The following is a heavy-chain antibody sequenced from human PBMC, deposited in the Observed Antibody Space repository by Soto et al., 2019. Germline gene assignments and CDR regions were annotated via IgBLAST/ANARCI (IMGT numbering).Heavy chain of an antibody. J-gene: IGHJ4*02. CDR2: ISGSGGST. V-gene: IGHV3-23*01. CDR1: GFTFSSFA. CDR3: ARGSSAGKGSPPDF. Sequence: GGSLRLSCAASGFTFSSFAMSWVRQAPGKGLDWVSAISGSGGSTYSADSVKGRFTISRDNSKNTLYLQMSSLRAEDTAVYYCARGSSAGKGSPPDFWGPGSLVTVYS. D-gene: IGHD6-13*01.